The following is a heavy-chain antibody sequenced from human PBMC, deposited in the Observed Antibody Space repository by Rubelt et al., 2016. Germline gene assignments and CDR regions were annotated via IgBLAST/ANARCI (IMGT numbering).Heavy chain of an antibody. CDR3: GKSKNSGSFSVLDY. CDR2: ISYDGSNK. J-gene: IGHJ4*01. V-gene: IGHV3-30*18. CDR1: GFTFSSYG. D-gene: IGHD1-26*01. Sequence: EAGGGVVQPGRSLRLSCAASGFTFSSYGMHWVRQAPGKGLEWVAVISYDGSNKYYADSVKGRFPISRDNSKNTLYLQMNSLRTEDTALYYCGKSKNSGSFSVLDYCGHGTLVTVSS.